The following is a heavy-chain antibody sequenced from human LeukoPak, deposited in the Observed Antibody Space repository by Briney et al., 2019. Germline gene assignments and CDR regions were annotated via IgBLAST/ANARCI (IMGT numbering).Heavy chain of an antibody. CDR1: VSTLWNNI. D-gene: IGHD2-2*01. CDR3: GREGYTSGYAGAFDT. V-gene: IGHV3-23*01. Sequence: GGSLRPSCTPSVSTLWNNIITWARQAPGKGLEWVSSLSFIDDSTYYADSVKGQFTISRDTSKNTLFLQMNSLRAEDTGVYYCGREGYTSGYAGAFDTWGQGTMVTVSS. J-gene: IGHJ3*02. CDR2: LSFIDDST.